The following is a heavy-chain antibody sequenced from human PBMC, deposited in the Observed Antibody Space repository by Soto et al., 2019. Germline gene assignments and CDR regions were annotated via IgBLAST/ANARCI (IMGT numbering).Heavy chain of an antibody. CDR1: GYSFTSYW. Sequence: GEAMTISGKGSGYSFTSYWISWVRQMPGKGLEWMGRIDPSDSYTNYSPSFQGHVTISADKSISTAYLQWSSLKASDTAMYYCARLVCSCWYYYYVIAFPGQGTTVTVS. D-gene: IGHD6-13*01. CDR2: IDPSDSYT. V-gene: IGHV5-10-1*01. J-gene: IGHJ6*02. CDR3: ARLVCSCWYYYYVIAF.